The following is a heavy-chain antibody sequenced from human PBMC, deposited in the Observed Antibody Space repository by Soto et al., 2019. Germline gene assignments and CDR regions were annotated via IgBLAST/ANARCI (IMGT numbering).Heavy chain of an antibody. CDR3: AKIGYFDY. V-gene: IGHV3-23*01. CDR2: ISGSGGRS. Sequence: GGSLRLSCAASGFTFSSYDMSWVSQDPGKGLEWVSAISGSGGRSYYADSVKGRFTISRDNSKNTLYLQMNSLRAEDTAVYYCAKIGYFDYWGQGTLVTVSS. CDR1: GFTFSSYD. J-gene: IGHJ4*02.